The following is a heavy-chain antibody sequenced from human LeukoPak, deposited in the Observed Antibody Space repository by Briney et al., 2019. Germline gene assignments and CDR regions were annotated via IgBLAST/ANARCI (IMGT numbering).Heavy chain of an antibody. CDR2: VYYGGST. Sequence: PSETLSLTCAVSGASINDFYWTWIRQPPGKGLEWIGYVYYGGSTNYNPSLKSRVSMSVDTSKNQFSLTLTSVTAADTAVYYCAREYSAFEIWGQGTMVTVSS. CDR3: AREYSAFEI. CDR1: GASINDFY. D-gene: IGHD1-1*01. V-gene: IGHV4-59*01. J-gene: IGHJ3*02.